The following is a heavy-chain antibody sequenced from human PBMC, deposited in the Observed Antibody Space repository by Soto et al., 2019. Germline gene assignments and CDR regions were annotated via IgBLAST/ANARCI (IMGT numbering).Heavy chain of an antibody. CDR1: GFTFSDYY. J-gene: IGHJ4*02. CDR2: ISSSSSYT. CDR3: ARPRPHYYASGYYFDY. Sequence: AGGSLRLSCAASGFTFSDYYMSWIRQAPGKGLEWVSYISSSSSYTNYADSVKGRFTISRDNAKNSLYLQMNSLRAEDTAVYYCARPRPHYYASGYYFDYWGQGTLVTVSS. V-gene: IGHV3-11*06. D-gene: IGHD3-10*01.